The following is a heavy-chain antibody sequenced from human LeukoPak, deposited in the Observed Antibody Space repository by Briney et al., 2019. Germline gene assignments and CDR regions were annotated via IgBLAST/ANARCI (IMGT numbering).Heavy chain of an antibody. CDR1: GFTFSNYA. V-gene: IGHV3-64*01. J-gene: IGHJ4*02. CDR3: ARDGSGSPDY. Sequence: PGGSLRLSCAASGFTFSNYAIHWVRQAPGKGLEYVSAISDNGGSTFYSNSVKGRFTISRDNSKNTLYLQMGSLRAEDMAVYYCARDGSGSPDYWGQGTLVTVSS. D-gene: IGHD3-10*01. CDR2: ISDNGGST.